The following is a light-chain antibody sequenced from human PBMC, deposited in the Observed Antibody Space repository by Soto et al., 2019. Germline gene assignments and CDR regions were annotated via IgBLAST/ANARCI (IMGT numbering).Light chain of an antibody. J-gene: IGKJ3*01. CDR2: AAS. Sequence: DLQLTQSPSFLSASVGDRVTITCRASQGISSYLAWYQQKPGKAPKLLIYAASTLQSGVPSRFSGSGSWTEFTLTISSLQPEHFATYYCQQLNSYPLFGPGTKVDIK. CDR1: QGISSY. V-gene: IGKV1-9*01. CDR3: QQLNSYPL.